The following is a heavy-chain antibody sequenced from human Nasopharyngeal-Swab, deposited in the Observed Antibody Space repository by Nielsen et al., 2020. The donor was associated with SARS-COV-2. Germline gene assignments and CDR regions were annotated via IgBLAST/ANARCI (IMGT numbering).Heavy chain of an antibody. CDR1: GGSISSFY. J-gene: IGHJ4*02. CDR2: IYYSGST. Sequence: SETLSLTCTVSGGSISSFYWSWIRQPPGKGLEWIGHIYYSGSTNYNPSLKSRVTISVDTSKNQFSLKLSSVTAADTAVYYCARGADSSGYSMYYFDYWGQGTLVTVSS. CDR3: ARGADSSGYSMYYFDY. D-gene: IGHD3-22*01. V-gene: IGHV4-59*01.